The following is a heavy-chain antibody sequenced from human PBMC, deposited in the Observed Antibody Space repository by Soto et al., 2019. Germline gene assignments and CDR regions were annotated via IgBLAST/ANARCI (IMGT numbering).Heavy chain of an antibody. CDR3: ARLGDWYCSSTSCPYFDY. CDR2: ISSSSSYI. CDR1: GFTFSSYS. V-gene: IGHV3-21*01. J-gene: IGHJ4*02. D-gene: IGHD2-2*01. Sequence: EVQLVESGGGLVKPGGSLRLSCAASGFTFSSYSMNWVRQAPGKGLEWVSSISSSSSYIYYADSVKGRFTISRDNAKNSLYLQMNSLRAEDTAVYYCARLGDWYCSSTSCPYFDYWGQGTLVTVSS.